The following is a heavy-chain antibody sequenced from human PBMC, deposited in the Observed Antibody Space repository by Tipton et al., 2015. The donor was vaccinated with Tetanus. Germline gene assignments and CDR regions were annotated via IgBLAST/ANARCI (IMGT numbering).Heavy chain of an antibody. J-gene: IGHJ5*02. CDR3: ARGRGLGPHEYFER. V-gene: IGHV1-18*01. CDR2: ISPINANV. Sequence: QLVQSGAEVKKPGASVKVSCKASGYTFTHYGVNWVRQAPGQGLEWMGWISPINANVHYAEKFQGKLTMSTDRSMATVHMDLRSLRSDCAALYYCARGRGLGPHEYFERRGQGTLVPFPS. D-gene: IGHD3/OR15-3a*01. CDR1: GYTFTHYG.